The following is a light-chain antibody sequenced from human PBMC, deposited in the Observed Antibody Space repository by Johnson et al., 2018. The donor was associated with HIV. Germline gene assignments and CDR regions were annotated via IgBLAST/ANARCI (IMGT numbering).Light chain of an antibody. CDR3: ATCDNSLRV. Sequence: QSVLTQPPSVSAAPGQNVTISCSGSSSNIGNNYISWYQQLPGTAPKLLIYETTKRPSGIPDRFSGSRSGTSATLGLTGLQTGDEADDYCATCDNSLRVFGTGTKVTGL. J-gene: IGLJ1*01. V-gene: IGLV1-51*02. CDR2: ETT. CDR1: SSNIGNNY.